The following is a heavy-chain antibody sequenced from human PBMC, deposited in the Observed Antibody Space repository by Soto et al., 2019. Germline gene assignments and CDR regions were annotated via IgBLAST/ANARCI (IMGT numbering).Heavy chain of an antibody. V-gene: IGHV3-30*18. CDR3: AKDLVGGVRYYYGMDV. CDR1: GFSFSSYG. D-gene: IGHD1-26*01. CDR2: ISYDGSQK. J-gene: IGHJ6*02. Sequence: VQLVESGGGVVQPGRSLRLSCAASGFSFSSYGMHWVRQAPGKGLEWVAVISYDGSQKYYADSVKGRFTISRDNSKNTLYLQMNSRRGEDKAVYYCAKDLVGGVRYYYGMDVWGQGTTVTVSS.